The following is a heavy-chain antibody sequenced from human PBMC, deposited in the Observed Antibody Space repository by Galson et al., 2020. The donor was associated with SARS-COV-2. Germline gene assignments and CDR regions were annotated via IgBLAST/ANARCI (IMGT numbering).Heavy chain of an antibody. D-gene: IGHD3-9*01. V-gene: IGHV3-23*01. CDR2: LSGSGGNT. CDR1: GFTFRSYA. CDR3: AKSGPYYDISTGYFVNLYYFDS. Sequence: GGSLRLSCAASGFTFRSYAMSWVRQAPGKGLEWVAGLSGSGGNTYYADSVKGRFTISRDKSKNTLYLQMSSLRADDTAVYYCAKSGPYYDISTGYFVNLYYFDSWGQGTLVTVSS. J-gene: IGHJ4*02.